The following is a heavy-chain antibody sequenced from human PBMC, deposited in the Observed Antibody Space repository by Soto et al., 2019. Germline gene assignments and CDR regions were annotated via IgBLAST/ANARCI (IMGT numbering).Heavy chain of an antibody. D-gene: IGHD3-10*01. CDR1: GFTFSSYS. CDR2: ISSSSSTI. Sequence: EVQLVESGGGLVQPGGSLRLSCAASGFTFSSYSMSWVRQAPGKGLEWVSYISSSSSTIYYADSVKGRFTISRDNAKNSLYLQMNSLRDEDTAVYYCARVRGSGSYRTGPYYYYGMDVWGQGTTVTVSS. J-gene: IGHJ6*02. CDR3: ARVRGSGSYRTGPYYYYGMDV. V-gene: IGHV3-48*02.